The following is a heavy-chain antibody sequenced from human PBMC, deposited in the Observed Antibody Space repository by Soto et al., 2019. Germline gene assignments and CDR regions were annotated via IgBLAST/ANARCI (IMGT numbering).Heavy chain of an antibody. CDR2: ISRGGSYT. Sequence: EVQLLESGGGLVQPGGSLRLSCAASGFSFSSYAMAWVRQAPGKGLEWVSGISRGGSYTFYADSARGRFTISRDNSRSTLYLQMNIYCTKSTITESMGESWGQGTLVTVSS. V-gene: IGHV3-23*01. CDR3: GES. D-gene: IGHD3-16*01. CDR1: GFSFSSYA. J-gene: IGHJ5*02.